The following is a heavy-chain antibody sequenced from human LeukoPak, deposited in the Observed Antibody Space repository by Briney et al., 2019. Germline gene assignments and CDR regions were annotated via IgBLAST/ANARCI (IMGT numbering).Heavy chain of an antibody. V-gene: IGHV4-39*01. Sequence: PSETLSLTCTVSGGSISSSSYYWGWIRQPPGKGLEWIGSIYYSGSTYYNPSLKSRVTISVDTSKNQFSLKLSSVTAADTAVYYCARLELCSSTSCYLFDYWGQGTLVTVSS. J-gene: IGHJ4*02. CDR2: IYYSGST. CDR1: GGSISSSSYY. CDR3: ARLELCSSTSCYLFDY. D-gene: IGHD2-2*01.